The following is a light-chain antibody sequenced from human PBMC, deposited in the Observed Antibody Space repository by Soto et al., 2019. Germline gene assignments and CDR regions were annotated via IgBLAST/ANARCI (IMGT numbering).Light chain of an antibody. CDR3: QQYGSSSWT. CDR2: GAS. V-gene: IGKV3-20*01. J-gene: IGKJ1*01. Sequence: EIVLTHSPGTLSLSPGERATLSCRASQSVSSSYLAWYQQKPGQAPRLLIYGASSRATGIPDRFSGSGSGTDFTLTISRLEPEDFPVYYCQQYGSSSWTFGQGTTVEIK. CDR1: QSVSSSY.